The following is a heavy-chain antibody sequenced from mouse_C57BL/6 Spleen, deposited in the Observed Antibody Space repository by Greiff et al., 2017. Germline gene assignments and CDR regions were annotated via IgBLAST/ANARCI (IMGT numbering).Heavy chain of an antibody. V-gene: IGHV1-69*01. Sequence: VQLQQPGAELVMPGASVKLSCKASGYTFTSYWMHWVKQRPGQGLEWIGEIDPSDSYTNYNQKFKGKSTLTVDKSSSTAYMQLSSLTSEDSAVYYCARVDSDYWSQGTTRTVSS. CDR2: IDPSDSYT. CDR1: GYTFTSYW. J-gene: IGHJ2*01. CDR3: ARVDSDY.